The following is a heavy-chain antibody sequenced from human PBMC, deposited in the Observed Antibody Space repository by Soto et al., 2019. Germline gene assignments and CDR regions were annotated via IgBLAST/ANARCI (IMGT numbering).Heavy chain of an antibody. V-gene: IGHV1-3*01. CDR3: AIGGASSGWYKPFDY. CDR2: INAGNGNT. CDR1: GYTFTSYA. Sequence: ASVKVSCKASGYTFTSYAMHWVRQAPGQRLEWMGWINAGNGNTKYSQKFQGRVTITRDTSASTAYMELSSLRSEDTAVYHCAIGGASSGWYKPFDYWGQGTLVTVSS. J-gene: IGHJ4*02. D-gene: IGHD6-19*01.